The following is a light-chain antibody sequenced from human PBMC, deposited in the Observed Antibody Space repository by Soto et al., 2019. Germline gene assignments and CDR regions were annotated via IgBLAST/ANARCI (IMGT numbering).Light chain of an antibody. CDR3: QKCDYLPI. V-gene: IGKV1-33*01. J-gene: IGKJ3*01. Sequence: DIQMTQSPSSLSASVGDKVTITCRASQSISPYLNWYQHKPGKAPKLLIYDASILEAGVPSRFSGSGSGTDFTFTISSLQPEDVATYYCQKCDYLPIFGPGTTVDFK. CDR2: DAS. CDR1: QSISPY.